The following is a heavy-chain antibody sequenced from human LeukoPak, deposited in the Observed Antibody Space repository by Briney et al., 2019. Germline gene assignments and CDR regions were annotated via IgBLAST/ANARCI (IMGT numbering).Heavy chain of an antibody. D-gene: IGHD1-26*01. CDR3: ARGAGATRSFYYYGMDV. V-gene: IGHV1-2*02. Sequence: GASVKVSCKASFYTFTGYHIYWVGQAPGQGLDWVGWSNPNSGGTNYAQKFQGRVTMTRDTSISTAYMELSRLRSDDTAVYYCARGAGATRSFYYYGMDVWGQGTTVTVS. CDR2: SNPNSGGT. CDR1: FYTFTGYH. J-gene: IGHJ6*02.